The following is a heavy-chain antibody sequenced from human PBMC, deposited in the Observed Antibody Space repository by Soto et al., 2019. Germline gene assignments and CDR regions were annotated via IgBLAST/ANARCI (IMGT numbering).Heavy chain of an antibody. V-gene: IGHV3-7*01. CDR1: GFIFRTSW. J-gene: IGHJ4*02. D-gene: IGHD3-16*01. Sequence: GGSLRLSCAASGFIFRTSWMSWVRQAPGKGLEWVASIGQDGGEKHYVDSVKGRFTISRDNAKTSLDLQMNSLRAEDTAVYYCARLYLTASITSLDYWGQGTLVTVSS. CDR3: ARLYLTASITSLDY. CDR2: IGQDGGEK.